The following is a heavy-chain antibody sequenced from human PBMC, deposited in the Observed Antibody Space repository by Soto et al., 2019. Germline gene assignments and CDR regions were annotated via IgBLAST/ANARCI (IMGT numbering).Heavy chain of an antibody. CDR3: ARGIEGWYQGRYYYGMDV. CDR2: IYYSGST. J-gene: IGHJ6*02. D-gene: IGHD6-19*01. Sequence: QVQLQESGPGLVKPSETLSLTCTVSGGSVSSGSYYWSWIRQPPGKGLEWIGYIYYSGSTNYHPPPQRRVTISVDTSKNQFSLKLSSVTAADTAVYYCARGIEGWYQGRYYYGMDVWGQGTTVTVSS. CDR1: GGSVSSGSYY. V-gene: IGHV4-61*01.